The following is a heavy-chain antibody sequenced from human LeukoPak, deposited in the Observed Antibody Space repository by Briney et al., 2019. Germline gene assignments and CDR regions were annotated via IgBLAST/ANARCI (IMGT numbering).Heavy chain of an antibody. J-gene: IGHJ4*02. CDR3: ARMPVQLAPDY. CDR2: ISYDGSNK. Sequence: GGSLRLSCAASGFTFSNYGIHWVRQAPGKGLEWVAVISYDGSNKYYADSVKGRFTISRDNSKNTLYLQMNSLRAEDTAVYYCARMPVQLAPDYWGQGTLVTVSS. V-gene: IGHV3-30*03. D-gene: IGHD6-13*01. CDR1: GFTFSNYG.